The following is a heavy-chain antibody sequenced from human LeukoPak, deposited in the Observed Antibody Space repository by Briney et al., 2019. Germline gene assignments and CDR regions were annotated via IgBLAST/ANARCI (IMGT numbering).Heavy chain of an antibody. CDR2: INWNGSST. CDR3: ASGLILGGYSGWHAFDI. D-gene: IGHD5-12*01. Sequence: GGSLRLSCAASGFTFDDYGMSWVRQAPGKGLEWVSGINWNGSSTGYADSVKGRFTISRDNAKNSLYLQMNSLRAEDTALYYCASGLILGGYSGWHAFDIWGQGTMVTVSS. J-gene: IGHJ3*02. V-gene: IGHV3-20*04. CDR1: GFTFDDYG.